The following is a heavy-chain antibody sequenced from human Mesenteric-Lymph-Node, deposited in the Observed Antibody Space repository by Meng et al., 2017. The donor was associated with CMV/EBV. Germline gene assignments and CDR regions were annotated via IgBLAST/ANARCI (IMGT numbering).Heavy chain of an antibody. Sequence: VSSDNYYWSWIRQPPGKRLEWIGYIYYSGSTNYNPSLKSRVTISVDTSKNQFSLKLTSVTAADTAVYYCARGRLIVQMVYATAYFDYWGQGTLVTVSS. CDR3: ARGRLIVQMVYATAYFDY. CDR2: IYYSGST. D-gene: IGHD2-8*01. CDR1: VSSDNYY. J-gene: IGHJ4*02. V-gene: IGHV4-61*01.